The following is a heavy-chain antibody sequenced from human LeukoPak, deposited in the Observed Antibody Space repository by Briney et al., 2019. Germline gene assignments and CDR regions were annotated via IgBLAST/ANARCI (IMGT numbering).Heavy chain of an antibody. Sequence: GGSLRLSCAASGFTFDDYGMSWVRQAPGKGLEWVSGINWNGGSTYYADSVKGRFTISRDNSKNTLFLQMNSLRAEDTAVYYCAREAVAGTDYWGQGTLVTVSS. CDR3: AREAVAGTDY. D-gene: IGHD6-19*01. J-gene: IGHJ4*02. CDR1: GFTFDDYG. V-gene: IGHV3-20*04. CDR2: INWNGGST.